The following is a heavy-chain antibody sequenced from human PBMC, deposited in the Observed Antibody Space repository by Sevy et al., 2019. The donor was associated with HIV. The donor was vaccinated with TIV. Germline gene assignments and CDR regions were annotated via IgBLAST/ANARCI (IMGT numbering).Heavy chain of an antibody. D-gene: IGHD5-12*01. CDR3: AKWSMGGARWLQLGAFDI. CDR2: ISYDGSNK. Sequence: GGSLRLSCEASGFTFSSYGMHWVRQAPGKGLEWVAVISYDGSNKYYGDSVKGRFTISRDNSKNTLYLQMNSLRAEDTAVYYCAKWSMGGARWLQLGAFDIWGQGTMVTVSS. J-gene: IGHJ3*02. CDR1: GFTFSSYG. V-gene: IGHV3-30*18.